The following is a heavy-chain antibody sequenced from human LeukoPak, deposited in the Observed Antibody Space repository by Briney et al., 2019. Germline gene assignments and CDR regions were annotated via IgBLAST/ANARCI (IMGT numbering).Heavy chain of an antibody. D-gene: IGHD3-22*01. V-gene: IGHV4-30-4*08. J-gene: IGHJ4*02. CDR3: ARVIDSSGPDY. Sequence: SETLSLTCTVSGGSFSSGDYYWSWIRQPPGKGLEWIGYIYYSGSTYYNPSLKSRVTISVDTSKNQFSLKLSSVTAADTAVYYCARVIDSSGPDYWGQGTLVTVSS. CDR2: IYYSGST. CDR1: GGSFSSGDYY.